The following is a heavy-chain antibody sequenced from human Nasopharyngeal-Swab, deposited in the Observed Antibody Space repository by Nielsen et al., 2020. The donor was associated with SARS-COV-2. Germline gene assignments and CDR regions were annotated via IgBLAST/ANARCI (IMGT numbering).Heavy chain of an antibody. J-gene: IGHJ4*02. CDR2: IYYSGST. V-gene: IGHV4-59*01. CDR1: GCPTSTYY. CDR3: ARRITATSTGFDY. D-gene: IGHD6-25*01. Sequence: SETLSLTCTVSGCPTSTYYWSWIRQPPGKGLEWIGFIYYSGSTNYNPSLGSRVTISADTSKNQFSLKLSSVTAADTAMYYCARRITATSTGFDYWGQGTLVTVSS.